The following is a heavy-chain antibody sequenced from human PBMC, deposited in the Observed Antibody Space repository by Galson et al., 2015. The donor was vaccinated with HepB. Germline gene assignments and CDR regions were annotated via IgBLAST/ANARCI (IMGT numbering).Heavy chain of an antibody. V-gene: IGHV3-11*01. CDR2: ISSSGTTI. CDR1: GFTFSDSY. J-gene: IGHJ6*03. CDR3: ARVVGDDYGTRTHYNNYYYMDV. D-gene: IGHD4-17*01. Sequence: SLRLSCAASGFTFSDSYMSWIRQAPGKGLEWVSYISSSGTTIYYADSVKGRFTISRDNAKNSLYLQMNSLSTDDTAVYYCARVVGDDYGTRTHYNNYYYMDVWGKGTTATVSS.